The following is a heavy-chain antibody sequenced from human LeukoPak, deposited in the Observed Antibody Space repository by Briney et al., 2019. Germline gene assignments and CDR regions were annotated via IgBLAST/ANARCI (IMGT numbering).Heavy chain of an antibody. CDR1: GGSISSGSYY. J-gene: IGHJ4*02. CDR3: ARDSEYSSSSFDY. Sequence: PSQTLSLTCTVSGGSISSGSYYWSWIRQPAGKGLEWIGRIYTSGSTNYNPSLKSRVTISVDTSKNQFSLKLSSVTAADTAVYYCARDSEYSSSSFDYWGQGTLVTVSS. CDR2: IYTSGST. D-gene: IGHD6-6*01. V-gene: IGHV4-61*02.